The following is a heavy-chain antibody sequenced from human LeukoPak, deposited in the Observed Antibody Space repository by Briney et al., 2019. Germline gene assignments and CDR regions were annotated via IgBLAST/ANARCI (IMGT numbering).Heavy chain of an antibody. Sequence: SQTLSLTCAISGDSVSSNSAAWNWIRQSPSRGLEWLGRTYYRSKWYNDYAVSVKSRITINPDTSKNQFSLQLNSVTPEDTAVYYCARDAPAKDIVLMVYAYPGFDPWGQGTLVTVSS. J-gene: IGHJ5*02. CDR1: GDSVSSNSAA. CDR3: ARDAPAKDIVLMVYAYPGFDP. CDR2: TYYRSKWYN. V-gene: IGHV6-1*01. D-gene: IGHD2-8*01.